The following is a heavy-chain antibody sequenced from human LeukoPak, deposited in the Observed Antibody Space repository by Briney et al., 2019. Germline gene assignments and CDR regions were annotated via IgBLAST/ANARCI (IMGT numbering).Heavy chain of an antibody. Sequence: GGSLRLSCVASGFTFRTYSMNWVRQAPGKGLEWVSSISGSSTYIYYADSVKGRFTISRDNAKNSLFLQMNSLRAEDTAVYYCARVQDGSSWYEYFQHWGQGTLVTVSS. CDR1: GFTFRTYS. CDR3: ARVQDGSSWYEYFQH. D-gene: IGHD6-13*01. J-gene: IGHJ1*01. CDR2: ISGSSTYI. V-gene: IGHV3-21*01.